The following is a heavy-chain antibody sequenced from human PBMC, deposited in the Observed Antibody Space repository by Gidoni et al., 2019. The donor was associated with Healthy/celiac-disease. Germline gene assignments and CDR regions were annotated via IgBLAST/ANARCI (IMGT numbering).Heavy chain of an antibody. CDR1: GRSFSGYS. CDR3: ARIGSSGYYLIDY. J-gene: IGHJ4*02. CDR2: INHSGST. Sequence: QAQLQQPGAGLLKPSETLSLTCPVYGRSFSGYSWSWIRQPPGKGLEWIGEINHSGSTNYNPSLTSRVTISVDTSKNQFSLKLSSVTAADTAVYYCARIGSSGYYLIDYWGQGTLVTVSS. V-gene: IGHV4-34*01. D-gene: IGHD3-22*01.